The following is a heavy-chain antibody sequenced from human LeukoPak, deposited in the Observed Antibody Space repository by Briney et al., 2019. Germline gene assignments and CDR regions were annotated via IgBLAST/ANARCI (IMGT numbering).Heavy chain of an antibody. V-gene: IGHV3-30*04. J-gene: IGHJ3*02. Sequence: PGGSLRLSCAASGFTFNSYAMHWVRQAPGKGLEWVAVISYDGSNKYYADSVKGRFTISRDNSKNTLYLQMNSLRAEDTAVYYCARDMRYCSSTSCFDAFDIWGQGTMVTVSS. CDR3: ARDMRYCSSTSCFDAFDI. CDR2: ISYDGSNK. CDR1: GFTFNSYA. D-gene: IGHD2-2*01.